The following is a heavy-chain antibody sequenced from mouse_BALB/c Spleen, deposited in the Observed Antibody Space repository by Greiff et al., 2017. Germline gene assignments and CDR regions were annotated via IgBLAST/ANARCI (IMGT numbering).Heavy chain of an antibody. J-gene: IGHJ2*01. Sequence: EVKVEESGAELVKPGASVKLSCTASGFNIKDTYMHWVKQRPEQGLEWIGRIDPANGNTKYDPKFQGRATITADTSSNTAYLQLSSLTSEDTAVYYCARSDYYWGQGTTLTVSS. CDR2: IDPANGNT. CDR1: GFNIKDTY. V-gene: IGHV14-3*02. CDR3: ARSDYY.